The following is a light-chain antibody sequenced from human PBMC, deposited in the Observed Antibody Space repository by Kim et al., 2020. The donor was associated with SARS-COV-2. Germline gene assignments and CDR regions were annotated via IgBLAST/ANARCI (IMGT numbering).Light chain of an antibody. CDR3: NSRDSSGNHVV. Sequence: SSELTQDPAVSVALGQTVRITCQGDSLRSYYASWYQQKPGHAPVLVIYGKNNRPSGIPDRFSGSSSGNTASLTITGAQAEDEADYYCNSRDSSGNHVVFGGGTQLTVL. V-gene: IGLV3-19*01. CDR1: SLRSYY. CDR2: GKN. J-gene: IGLJ2*01.